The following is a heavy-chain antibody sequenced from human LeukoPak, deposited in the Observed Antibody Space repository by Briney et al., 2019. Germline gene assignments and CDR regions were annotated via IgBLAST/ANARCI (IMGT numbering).Heavy chain of an antibody. CDR1: GFTFSDYY. CDR3: AKRPVVGDYYYYMDV. D-gene: IGHD2-15*01. J-gene: IGHJ6*03. CDR2: IRYDGSNK. V-gene: IGHV3-30*02. Sequence: GGSLRLSCAASGFTFSDYYMSWIRQAPGKGLEWVAFIRYDGSNKYYADSVKGRFTISRDNSKNTLYLQMNSLRAEDTAVYYCAKRPVVGDYYYYMDVWGKGTTVTVSS.